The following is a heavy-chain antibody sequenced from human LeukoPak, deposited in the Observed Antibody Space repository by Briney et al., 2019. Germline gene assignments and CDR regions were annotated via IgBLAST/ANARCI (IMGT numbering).Heavy chain of an antibody. J-gene: IGHJ3*02. CDR1: GYTFTSYA. D-gene: IGHD3-22*01. Sequence: GASVKVSCKASGYTFTSYAMNWVRQAPGQGLEWMGWINTNTGNPTYAQGFTGRFGFSLDTSVSTAYLQISSLKAEDTAVYYCARDQTYYDSSGRAFDIWGQGTMVTVSS. CDR3: ARDQTYYDSSGRAFDI. CDR2: INTNTGNP. V-gene: IGHV7-4-1*02.